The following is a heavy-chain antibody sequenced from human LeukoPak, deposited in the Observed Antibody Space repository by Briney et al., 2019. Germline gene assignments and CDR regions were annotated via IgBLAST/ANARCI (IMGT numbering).Heavy chain of an antibody. Sequence: PGRSLRLSCAASGFTFSSYGMHWVRQAPGKGLEWVAVISYDGSNKYYADSVKGRFTISRDNSKNTLYLQMNSLRAEDTAVYYCAKEEVVVVPAARNPFDYWGQGTLVTVSS. J-gene: IGHJ4*02. CDR1: GFTFSSYG. V-gene: IGHV3-30*18. CDR3: AKEEVVVVPAARNPFDY. CDR2: ISYDGSNK. D-gene: IGHD2-2*01.